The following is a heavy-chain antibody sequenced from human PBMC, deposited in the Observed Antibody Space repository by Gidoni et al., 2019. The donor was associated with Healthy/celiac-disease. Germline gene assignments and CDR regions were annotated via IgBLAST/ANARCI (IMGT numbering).Heavy chain of an antibody. CDR3: ASKKVPRDGYNWYFDL. J-gene: IGHJ2*01. CDR1: GGSFIGYY. Sequence: QVQLQQWGAGLLKPSETLSLTCAVYGGSFIGYYWSWIRQPPGKGLEWIGEINHSGSTNYNPSLKSRVTISVDTSKNQFSLKLSSVTAADTAVYYCASKKVPRDGYNWYFDLWGRGTLVTVSS. V-gene: IGHV4-34*01. CDR2: INHSGST. D-gene: IGHD5-12*01.